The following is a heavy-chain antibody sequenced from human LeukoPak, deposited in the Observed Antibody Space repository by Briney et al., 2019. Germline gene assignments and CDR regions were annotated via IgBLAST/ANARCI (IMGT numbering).Heavy chain of an antibody. D-gene: IGHD1-26*01. V-gene: IGHV4-39*07. CDR1: GGSISSSIYY. Sequence: SETLSLTCIVSGGSISSSIYYWAWVRQPPGKGLEWIGTVFYNGATQYSPSLRSRVTISIDTSTNQFSLKLTSVTAADTALYYCARLSGSPWYWGQGTLVTVSS. CDR3: ARLSGSPWY. CDR2: VFYNGAT. J-gene: IGHJ4*02.